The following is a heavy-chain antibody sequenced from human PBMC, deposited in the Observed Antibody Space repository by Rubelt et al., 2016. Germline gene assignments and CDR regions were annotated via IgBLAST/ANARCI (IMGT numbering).Heavy chain of an antibody. D-gene: IGHD2-21*01. J-gene: IGHJ4*02. CDR2: INHSGST. CDR3: ARHTDIVVVKEKVHYFDY. Sequence: GLEWIGEINHSGSTYYNPSLKSRVTISVDTSKNQFSLKLSSVTAADTAVYYCARHTDIVVVKEKVHYFDYWGQGTLVTVSS. V-gene: IGHV4-34*01.